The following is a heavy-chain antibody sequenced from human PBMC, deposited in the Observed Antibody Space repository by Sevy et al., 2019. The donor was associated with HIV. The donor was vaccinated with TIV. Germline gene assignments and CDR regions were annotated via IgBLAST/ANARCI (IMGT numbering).Heavy chain of an antibody. CDR3: ATTKDYYESSGCPFDY. Sequence: ASVKVSCKVSGYTLTKLSMHWVRQAPGKGLEWMGSFDPEDGETLYAQSLQGRITMTEDISTDTAYMELNSLRSEDTAVYYCATTKDYYESSGCPFDYWGQGTLVTVSS. CDR1: GYTLTKLS. J-gene: IGHJ4*02. V-gene: IGHV1-24*01. CDR2: FDPEDGET. D-gene: IGHD3-22*01.